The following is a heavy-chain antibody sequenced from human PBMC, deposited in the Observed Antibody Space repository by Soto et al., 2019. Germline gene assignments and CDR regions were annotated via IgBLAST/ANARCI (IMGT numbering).Heavy chain of an antibody. CDR1: SGSISSSNW. Sequence: QVQLQESGPGLVKPSGTLSLTCAVSSGSISSSNWWSWVRQPPGKGLEWIGEIYHSGSTNYNPSLKSRVTISVEKSKNQFSLKLSSVTAADTAVYYCARGDSDGDSQGWYFDLWGRGTLVTVSS. CDR2: IYHSGST. J-gene: IGHJ2*01. D-gene: IGHD4-17*01. CDR3: ARGDSDGDSQGWYFDL. V-gene: IGHV4-4*02.